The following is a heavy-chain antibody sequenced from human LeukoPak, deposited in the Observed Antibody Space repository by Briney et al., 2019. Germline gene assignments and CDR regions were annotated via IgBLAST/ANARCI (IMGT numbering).Heavy chain of an antibody. V-gene: IGHV3-15*01. J-gene: IGHJ5*02. CDR1: GFALSNAY. Sequence: GGSLRLSCAASGFALSNAYMSWVRQAPGKGLEWVGRIKNKTNGGTTDYAAPVKGRFTISRDDTKNTLYLQMNSLKTEDTAVYYCTTTIVGVTTWFDPWGQGTLVTVSS. D-gene: IGHD1-26*01. CDR2: IKNKTNGGTT. CDR3: TTTIVGVTTWFDP.